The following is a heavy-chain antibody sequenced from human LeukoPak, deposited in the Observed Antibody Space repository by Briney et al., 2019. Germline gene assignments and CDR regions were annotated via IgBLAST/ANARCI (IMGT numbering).Heavy chain of an antibody. D-gene: IGHD3-10*01. CDR2: IGGRDGST. Sequence: GRSLRLSCAGSGFIFNNYAMHWVRQAPGKGLEWVSAIGGRDGSTYYADSVKGRFTISRDNSKNTLYVQMNSLRAEDTAVYYCAKGHYYGSGSLDYWGQGTLLTVSS. J-gene: IGHJ4*02. CDR1: GFIFNNYA. V-gene: IGHV3-23*01. CDR3: AKGHYYGSGSLDY.